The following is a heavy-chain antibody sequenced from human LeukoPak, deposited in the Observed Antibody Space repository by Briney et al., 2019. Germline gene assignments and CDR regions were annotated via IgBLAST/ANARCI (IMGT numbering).Heavy chain of an antibody. V-gene: IGHV1-18*01. CDR3: ARDLPPSSSSWYYYYYGMDV. CDR1: GYTFTSYG. D-gene: IGHD6-13*01. Sequence: ASVKVSCKASGYTFTSYGISWVRQAPGQGLEWMGWISAYNGNTNYAQKLQGRVTMPTDTSTSTAYMELRSLRSDDTAVYYCARDLPPSSSSWYYYYYGMDVWGQGTTVTVSS. CDR2: ISAYNGNT. J-gene: IGHJ6*02.